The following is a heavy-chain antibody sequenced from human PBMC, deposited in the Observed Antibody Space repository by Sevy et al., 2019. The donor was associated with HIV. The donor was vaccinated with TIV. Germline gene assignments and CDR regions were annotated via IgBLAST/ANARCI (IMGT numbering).Heavy chain of an antibody. CDR3: AKDSDSWGI. J-gene: IGHJ3*02. D-gene: IGHD7-27*01. CDR2: ISGSGRYT. CDR1: EFTFSSYA. Sequence: GGSLRLSCAASEFTFSSYAMSWVRQAPGKGLEWVSSISGSGRYTYYADSVEGRFTISRDNSKNTLYVQMNSLRAEDTAVYYCAKDSDSWGIWGQGTMVTVSS. V-gene: IGHV3-23*01.